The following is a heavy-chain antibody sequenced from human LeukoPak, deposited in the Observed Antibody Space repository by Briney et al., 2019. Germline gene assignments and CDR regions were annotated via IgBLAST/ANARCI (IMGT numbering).Heavy chain of an antibody. CDR2: ISAYNGNT. J-gene: IGHJ4*02. CDR1: GYTFTSYG. V-gene: IGHV1-18*01. Sequence: ASVKVSCKASGYTFTSYGISWVRQAPGQGLEWMGWISAYNGNTNYAQKLQGRGTMTTDTSTSTAYMELRSLRSDDTAVYYCARRLGSSSWYAFDYWGQGTLVTVSS. D-gene: IGHD6-13*01. CDR3: ARRLGSSSWYAFDY.